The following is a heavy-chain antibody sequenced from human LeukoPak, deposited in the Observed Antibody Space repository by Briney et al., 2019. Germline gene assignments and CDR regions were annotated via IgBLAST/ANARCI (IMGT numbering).Heavy chain of an antibody. CDR3: TTGRPAANYDAFDI. CDR1: GFTFGDYA. J-gene: IGHJ3*02. V-gene: IGHV3-49*04. Sequence: GRSLRLSCTASGFTFGDYAMSWVRQAPGKGLEWVGFIRSKAYGGTTEYAAFVKGRFTISRDDSKSIAYLQMNSLKTEDTAVYYCTTGRPAANYDAFDIWGQGTMVTVSS. CDR2: IRSKAYGGTT. D-gene: IGHD2-2*01.